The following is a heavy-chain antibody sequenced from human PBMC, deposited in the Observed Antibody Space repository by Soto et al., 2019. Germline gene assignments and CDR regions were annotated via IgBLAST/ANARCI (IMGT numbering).Heavy chain of an antibody. CDR1: GYTFTGYY. Sequence: ASVKVSCKASGYTFTGYYMHWVRQAPGQGLEWMGWISAYNGNTNYAQKLQGRVTMTTDTSTSTAYMELRSLRSDDTAVYYCAIAAYYYYGMDVWGQGTTVTVSS. J-gene: IGHJ6*02. CDR3: AIAAYYYYGMDV. CDR2: ISAYNGNT. V-gene: IGHV1-18*04.